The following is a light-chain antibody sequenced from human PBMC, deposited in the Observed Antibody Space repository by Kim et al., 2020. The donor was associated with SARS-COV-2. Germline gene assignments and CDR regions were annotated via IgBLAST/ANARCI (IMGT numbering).Light chain of an antibody. V-gene: IGKV1-27*01. J-gene: IGKJ1*01. CDR3: QKCDSAPWT. CDR2: AAS. CDR1: QDISNY. Sequence: ASVGDRVTFTCRASQDISNYLAWFQRKPGKAPKLLIYAASALQPGVPSRFSGSGSGTDFTLTVTSLQPEDVATYYCQKCDSAPWTFGQGTKVEIK.